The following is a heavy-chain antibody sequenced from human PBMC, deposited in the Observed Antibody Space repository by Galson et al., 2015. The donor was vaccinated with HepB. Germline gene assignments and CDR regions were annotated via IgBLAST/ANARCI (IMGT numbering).Heavy chain of an antibody. J-gene: IGHJ3*02. V-gene: IGHV1-24*01. CDR3: ATPGSMITFGGVIARAAFDI. CDR2: FDPEDGET. CDR1: GYTLTELS. Sequence: SVKVSCKVSGYTLTELSMHWVRQAPGKGLEWMGGFDPEDGETIYAQKFQGRVTMTEDTSTDTAYMELSSLRSEDTAVYYCATPGSMITFGGVIARAAFDIWGQGTMVTVSS. D-gene: IGHD3-16*02.